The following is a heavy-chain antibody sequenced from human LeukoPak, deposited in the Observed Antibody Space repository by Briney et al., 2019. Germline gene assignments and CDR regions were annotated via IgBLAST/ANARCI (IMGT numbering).Heavy chain of an antibody. J-gene: IGHJ4*02. Sequence: PSETLSLTCAVYGGSFSGYYWSWIRQPPGKGLEWIGEINHSGSTNDNPSLKSRVTISVDTSKNQFSLKLSSVTAADTAAYYCARGAPAVATIDYWGQGTLVTVSS. D-gene: IGHD5-12*01. CDR1: GGSFSGYY. CDR2: INHSGST. V-gene: IGHV4-34*01. CDR3: ARGAPAVATIDY.